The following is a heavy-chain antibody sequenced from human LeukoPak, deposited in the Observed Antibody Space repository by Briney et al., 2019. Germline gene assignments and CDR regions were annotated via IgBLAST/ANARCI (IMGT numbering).Heavy chain of an antibody. CDR1: GFTFSSYG. J-gene: IGHJ5*02. CDR2: ISYDGSNK. Sequence: GRFLRLSCAASGFTFSSYGMHWVRQAPGKGLEWVAVISYDGSNKYYADSVKGRFTISRDNSKNTLYLQMNSLRAEDTAVYYCAKRPRDVVVPAAIPGWFDPWGQGTLVTVSS. D-gene: IGHD2-2*02. V-gene: IGHV3-30*18. CDR3: AKRPRDVVVPAAIPGWFDP.